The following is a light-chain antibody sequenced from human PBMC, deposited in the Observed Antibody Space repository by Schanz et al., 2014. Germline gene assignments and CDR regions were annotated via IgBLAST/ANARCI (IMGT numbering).Light chain of an antibody. CDR2: GAS. J-gene: IGKJ1*01. Sequence: EIVLTQSPATLSLSPGERATLSCRASQSVSSYLAWYQQKPGQAPRLLIYGASSRATGIPDRFSGSGSGTDFTLTISRLEPEDFAVYYCQQYGSSPRTFGQGTKVEHK. V-gene: IGKV3-20*01. CDR1: QSVSSY. CDR3: QQYGSSPRT.